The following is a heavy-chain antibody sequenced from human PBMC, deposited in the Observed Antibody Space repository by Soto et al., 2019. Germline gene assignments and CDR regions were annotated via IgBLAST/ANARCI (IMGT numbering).Heavy chain of an antibody. Sequence: EGSVRLSCAASGFTFSSYGMHWVRQAPGKGLEWVAVIWYDGSSKYYADSVKGRFTISRDNSKNTLYLQMNSLRAEDTAVYYCARGGIQLWPAGYYYGMDVWGQGTTGTVS. CDR3: ARGGIQLWPAGYYYGMDV. CDR1: GFTFSSYG. D-gene: IGHD5-18*01. V-gene: IGHV3-33*01. J-gene: IGHJ6*02. CDR2: IWYDGSSK.